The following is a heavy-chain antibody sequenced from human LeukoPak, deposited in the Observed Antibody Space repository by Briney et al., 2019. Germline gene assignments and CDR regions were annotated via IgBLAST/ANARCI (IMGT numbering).Heavy chain of an antibody. CDR3: ARPYYYDSSGYYIDFQH. CDR2: INAGNGNT. V-gene: IGHV1-3*01. J-gene: IGHJ1*01. CDR1: GYTFTSYA. D-gene: IGHD3-22*01. Sequence: ASVKVSCKASGYTFTSYAMHWVRQAPGQRPEWLGWINAGNGNTKYSQNFQGRVTITRDTSASTAYMELSSLRSEDTAVYYCARPYYYDSSGYYIDFQHWGQGTLVTVSS.